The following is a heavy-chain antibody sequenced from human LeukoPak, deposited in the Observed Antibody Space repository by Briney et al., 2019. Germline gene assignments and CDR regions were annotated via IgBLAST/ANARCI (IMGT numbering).Heavy chain of an antibody. J-gene: IGHJ4*02. CDR3: TRVSRSGSYSDF. D-gene: IGHD3-10*01. CDR1: GFTFGDYA. Sequence: GGSLRLSCTTSGFTFGDYAMSWVRQAPGKGLEGVGFIRSKGYGGTTEYAAAVKGRFTIERDESKRIAYLQMNSLKTEDTAVYYCTRVSRSGSYSDFWGQGTLVTVSS. CDR2: IRSKGYGGTT. V-gene: IGHV3-49*04.